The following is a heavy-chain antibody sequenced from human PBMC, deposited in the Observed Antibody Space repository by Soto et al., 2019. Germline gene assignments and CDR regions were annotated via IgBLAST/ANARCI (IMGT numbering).Heavy chain of an antibody. V-gene: IGHV4-39*01. Sequence: SETLSLTCTVSGDSISSSSSYWVWIRQPPGKGLEWIGSIYSGGSTYYNPSLQSRVTISVDTSKNLFSLNLRSVTTTDTAKYYCESRGLMLVPIWGQGTMVTVSS. J-gene: IGHJ3*02. D-gene: IGHD2-15*01. CDR1: GDSISSSSSY. CDR3: ESRGLMLVPI. CDR2: IYSGGST.